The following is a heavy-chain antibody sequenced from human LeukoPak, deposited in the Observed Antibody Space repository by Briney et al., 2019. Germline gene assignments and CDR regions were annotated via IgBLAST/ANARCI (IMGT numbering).Heavy chain of an antibody. Sequence: GGSLRLSCAASGFAFDDYGMSWVRQAPGKGREGVSSISSSSSYIYYADSVKGRFTISRDNAKNTLYLQMNSLRAEDTAVYYCARDLSQYGWFGELYYWGQGTLVTVSS. D-gene: IGHD3-10*01. V-gene: IGHV3-21*01. J-gene: IGHJ4*02. CDR3: ARDLSQYGWFGELYY. CDR1: GFAFDDYG. CDR2: ISSSSSYI.